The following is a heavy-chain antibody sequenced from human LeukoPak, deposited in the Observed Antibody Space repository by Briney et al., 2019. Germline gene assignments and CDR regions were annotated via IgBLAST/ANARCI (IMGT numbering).Heavy chain of an antibody. J-gene: IGHJ5*02. V-gene: IGHV4-59*01. CDR3: ARSEAPTVRGVIMVNWVDP. CDR1: GGSISSYF. Sequence: SETLSLTCTVSGGSISSYFWSWIRQPPGKGLEWIGYISYSGSTDYNPSLKSRVTISVDTSRNQFSLKLKSVTAADTAVYYCARSEAPTVRGVIMVNWVDPRGQGTLVTVSS. D-gene: IGHD3-10*01. CDR2: ISYSGST.